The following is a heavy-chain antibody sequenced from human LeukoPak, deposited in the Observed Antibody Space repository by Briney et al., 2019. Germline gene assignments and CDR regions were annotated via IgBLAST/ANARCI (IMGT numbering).Heavy chain of an antibody. V-gene: IGHV3-9*01. CDR1: GFTFDDYA. Sequence: GRSLRLSCAASGFTFDDYAMHWVRQAPGKDLEWVSGISWNSGSIGYADSVKGRFTISRDNAKNSLYLQMNSLRAEDTALYYCAKGYYGSGSIRYYFDYWGQGTLVTVSS. CDR3: AKGYYGSGSIRYYFDY. J-gene: IGHJ4*02. CDR2: ISWNSGSI. D-gene: IGHD3-10*01.